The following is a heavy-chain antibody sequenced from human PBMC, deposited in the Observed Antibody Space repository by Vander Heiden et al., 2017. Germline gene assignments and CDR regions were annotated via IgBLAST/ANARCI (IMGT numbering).Heavy chain of an antibody. V-gene: IGHV3-23*01. CDR3: AKDSNYGSGSYYEG. D-gene: IGHD3-10*01. Sequence: EVQLLQSGGGLVQPGGSLRLSCAASVFPFGTYAMRWVRHAPGKGLEWVSGISGSGGSRYYADSVQGRFTISRDNSKNTLYLQMNSLRAEDTAVYYCAKDSNYGSGSYYEGWGQGTLVTVSS. CDR1: VFPFGTYA. J-gene: IGHJ4*02. CDR2: ISGSGGSR.